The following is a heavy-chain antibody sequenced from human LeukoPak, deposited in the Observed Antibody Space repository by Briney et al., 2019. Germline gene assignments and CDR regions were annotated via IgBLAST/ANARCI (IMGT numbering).Heavy chain of an antibody. V-gene: IGHV3-53*05. J-gene: IGHJ6*02. CDR3: ARTLVVVMYYGMDV. Sequence: GGSLRLSCAASGFTVSSNYMSWVRQAPGKGLEWVSVIYSGGSTYYADSVKGRFTISRDNSKNTLYLQMNSLRAEDTAVYYCARTLVVVMYYGMDVWGQGTTVTVSS. D-gene: IGHD3-22*01. CDR1: GFTVSSNY. CDR2: IYSGGST.